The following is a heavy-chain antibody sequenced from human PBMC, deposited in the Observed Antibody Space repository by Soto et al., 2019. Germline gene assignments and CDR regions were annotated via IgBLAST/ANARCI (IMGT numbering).Heavy chain of an antibody. CDR1: GFTFSSYA. D-gene: IGHD3-16*01. CDR2: ISGSGGST. V-gene: IGHV3-23*01. Sequence: GGSLRLSCAASGFTFSSYAMSWVRQAPGKGLEWVSAISGSGGSTYYADSVKGRFTISRDNSKNTLYLQMNSLRAEDTAVYYCAREWTYYDYVWGAKSVPDYWGQGTLVTVSS. J-gene: IGHJ4*02. CDR3: AREWTYYDYVWGAKSVPDY.